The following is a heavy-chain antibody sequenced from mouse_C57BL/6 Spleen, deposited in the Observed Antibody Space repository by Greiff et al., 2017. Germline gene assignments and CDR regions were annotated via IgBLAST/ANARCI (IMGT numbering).Heavy chain of an antibody. CDR2: IDPSDSYT. CDR3: ARKHGWYFDV. V-gene: IGHV1-69*01. J-gene: IGHJ1*03. Sequence: QVQLQQPGAELVMPGASVKLSCKASGYTFTSYWMHWVKQRPGQGLEWIGEIDPSDSYTNYNQKFKGKSTLTVDKSSSTAYMQLSSLTSEDSAVYYCARKHGWYFDVWGTGTTVTVSS. CDR1: GYTFTSYW.